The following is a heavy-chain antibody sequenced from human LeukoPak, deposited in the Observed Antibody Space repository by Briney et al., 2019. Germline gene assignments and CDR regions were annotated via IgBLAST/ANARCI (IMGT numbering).Heavy chain of an antibody. CDR2: IKQDGSDQ. Sequence: QAGGSLRLSCAASGFIFSGYWMTWVRQAPGKGLEWVASIKQDGSDQHYVDAVKGRFTISRDNAKNSLYLQMNNLRADDTAVYYCAKNIAAPGRDSYYLYGMDVWGQGTTVSVSS. V-gene: IGHV3-7*01. CDR1: GFIFSGYW. D-gene: IGHD6-25*01. J-gene: IGHJ6*02. CDR3: AKNIAAPGRDSYYLYGMDV.